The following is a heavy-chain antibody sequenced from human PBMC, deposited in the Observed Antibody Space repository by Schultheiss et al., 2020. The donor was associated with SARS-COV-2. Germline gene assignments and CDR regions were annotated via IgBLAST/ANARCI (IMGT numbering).Heavy chain of an antibody. Sequence: GESLKISCAASGFTFSNAWMNWVRQAPGKGLEWVAVIWYDGSNKYYADSVKGRFTISRDNSKNSLYLQMNSLRAEDTAVYYCARGGGMDVWGQGTTVTVSS. CDR3: ARGGGMDV. CDR2: IWYDGSNK. CDR1: GFTFSNAW. J-gene: IGHJ6*02. V-gene: IGHV3-33*08.